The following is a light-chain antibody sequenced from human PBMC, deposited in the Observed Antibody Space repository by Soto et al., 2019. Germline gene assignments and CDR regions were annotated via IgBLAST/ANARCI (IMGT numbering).Light chain of an antibody. J-gene: IGKJ5*01. V-gene: IGKV3-11*01. CDR3: QQRSHWPPIT. Sequence: EIVMTQSPATLSLSPGERATLSCRASQSVSNYLAWYQQKPGQAPRLLIYDASNRATGIPARFSGSGSETDFTLTISSLEPEDFAVYFCQQRSHWPPITFGQGTRLEIK. CDR2: DAS. CDR1: QSVSNY.